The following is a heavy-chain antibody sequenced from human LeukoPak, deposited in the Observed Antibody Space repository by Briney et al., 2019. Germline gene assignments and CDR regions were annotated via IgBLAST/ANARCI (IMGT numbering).Heavy chain of an antibody. Sequence: VSLRLSCAAPGFTFNSYSMNGVRQAPGKGLEWVANIKPDGSEKRYLDSVKGRFTISRYNAKNSLVLRMNGLRAEDTAVYYCARVVGTDEGADYWGQGTLVTVSS. CDR1: GFTFNSYS. J-gene: IGHJ4*02. D-gene: IGHD1-7*01. CDR2: IKPDGSEK. CDR3: ARVVGTDEGADY. V-gene: IGHV3-7*04.